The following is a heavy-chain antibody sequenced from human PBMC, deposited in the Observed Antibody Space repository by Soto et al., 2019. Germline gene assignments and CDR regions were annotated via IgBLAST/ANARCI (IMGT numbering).Heavy chain of an antibody. D-gene: IGHD6-6*01. V-gene: IGHV1-69*01. Sequence: QVQLVQSGAEVKKPGSSVKVSCKASGGTFSSYAISWVRQAPGQGLEWLGGIIPIFGTANYAQKFQGRVTITADESTSTAYMELSILRSKDTAVYYCARGPFAAARYYGMDVWGQGTTVTVSS. CDR1: GGTFSSYA. CDR2: IIPIFGTA. J-gene: IGHJ6*02. CDR3: ARGPFAAARYYGMDV.